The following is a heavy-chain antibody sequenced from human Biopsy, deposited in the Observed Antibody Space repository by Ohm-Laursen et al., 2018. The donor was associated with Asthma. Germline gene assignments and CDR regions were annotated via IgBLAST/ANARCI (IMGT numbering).Heavy chain of an antibody. CDR1: GFTFSTYA. CDR2: ISYDGSNK. Sequence: SLRLSCAASGFTFSTYAMHWVRQAPGKGLEWVAVISYDGSNKHYADSVKGRFTISRDNSKNTLYLQMNSLRGDDTAVYYCARDMNRDGWYFDYWGQGTLVTVSS. V-gene: IGHV3-30-3*01. CDR3: ARDMNRDGWYFDY. J-gene: IGHJ4*02. D-gene: IGHD5-24*01.